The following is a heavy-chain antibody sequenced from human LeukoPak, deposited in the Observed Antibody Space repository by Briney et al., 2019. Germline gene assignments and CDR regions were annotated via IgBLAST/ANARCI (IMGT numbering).Heavy chain of an antibody. D-gene: IGHD5-18*01. CDR1: GFTFSSYG. CDR3: AKDSSGYTYGYGNY. V-gene: IGHV3-30*02. CDR2: IRLDGSNK. Sequence: GGSLRLSCAGSGFTFSSYGMHWVRQAPGKGLEWMAFIRLDGSNKYYGDSVKGRFTISRDNSKNTLYLQMNSLRPEDTAVYYCAKDSSGYTYGYGNYWGQGTLVTVSS. J-gene: IGHJ4*02.